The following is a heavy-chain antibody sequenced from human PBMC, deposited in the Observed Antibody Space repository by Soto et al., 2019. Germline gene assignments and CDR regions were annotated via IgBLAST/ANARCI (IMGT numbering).Heavy chain of an antibody. V-gene: IGHV1-24*01. CDR2: FDPEDGET. Sequence: ASVKVSCKVSGYTLTELPMHWVRQAPGKGLEWMGGFDPEDGETIYAQKFQGRVTMTEDTSTDTAYMELSSLRSEDTVVYYCATDNPITGTKFGYWGQGTLVTVSS. D-gene: IGHD1-20*01. J-gene: IGHJ4*02. CDR3: ATDNPITGTKFGY. CDR1: GYTLTELP.